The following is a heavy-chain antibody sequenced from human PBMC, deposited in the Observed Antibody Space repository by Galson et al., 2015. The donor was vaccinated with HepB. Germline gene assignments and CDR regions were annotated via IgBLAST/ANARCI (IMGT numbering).Heavy chain of an antibody. V-gene: IGHV1-69*13. Sequence: SVKVSCKASGGTFSSYAISWVRQAPGQGLEWMGGVIPIFGTANYAQKFQGRATITADESTSTAYMELSSLRSEDTAVYYCARQDYYDSSAPAHFDIWGQGTMVTVSS. J-gene: IGHJ3*02. CDR3: ARQDYYDSSAPAHFDI. CDR2: VIPIFGTA. D-gene: IGHD3-22*01. CDR1: GGTFSSYA.